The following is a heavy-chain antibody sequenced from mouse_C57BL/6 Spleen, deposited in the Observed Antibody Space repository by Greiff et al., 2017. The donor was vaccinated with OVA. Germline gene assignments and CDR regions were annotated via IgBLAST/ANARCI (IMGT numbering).Heavy chain of an antibody. CDR2: IDPEDGET. D-gene: IGHD1-1*01. CDR1: GFNIKDYY. V-gene: IGHV14-2*01. J-gene: IGHJ2*01. Sequence: VQLQQSGAELVKPGASVKLSCTASGFNIKDYYMHWVKQRTEQGLEWIGRIDPEDGETKYAPKFPGKATITADTSSNTAYLQLISLTSEDTAVYYCARSDYYGSSDYWGQGTTLTVSS. CDR3: ARSDYYGSSDY.